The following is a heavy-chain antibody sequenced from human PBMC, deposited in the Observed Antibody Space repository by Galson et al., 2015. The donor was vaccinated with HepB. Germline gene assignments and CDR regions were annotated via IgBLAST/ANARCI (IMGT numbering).Heavy chain of an antibody. J-gene: IGHJ1*01. D-gene: IGHD1-1*01. Sequence: CKVSGYTLTELSMHWVRQAPGKGLEWMGGFDPEDGETIYAQKFQGRVTMTEDTSTDTAYMELSSLRSEDTAVYYCATGGTKRSEYFQHWGQGTLVTVSS. V-gene: IGHV1-24*01. CDR2: FDPEDGET. CDR1: GYTLTELS. CDR3: ATGGTKRSEYFQH.